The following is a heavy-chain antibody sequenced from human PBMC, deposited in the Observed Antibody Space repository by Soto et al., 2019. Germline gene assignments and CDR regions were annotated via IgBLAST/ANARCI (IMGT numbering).Heavy chain of an antibody. CDR3: VRGRGPMNRGYFYS. J-gene: IGHJ4*02. Sequence: VQMVESGGGLVKPGMALRLSCVTSGFKFDDFAMHWVRQGQGKGLGWVAGINWNSGDKDYGESAKGRFVISRDNGKRSLDLQMNSRRPEDTAVYYCVRGRGPMNRGYFYSWGRGTLVTVSP. D-gene: IGHD3-10*01. CDR1: GFKFDDFA. V-gene: IGHV3-9*01. CDR2: INWNSGDK.